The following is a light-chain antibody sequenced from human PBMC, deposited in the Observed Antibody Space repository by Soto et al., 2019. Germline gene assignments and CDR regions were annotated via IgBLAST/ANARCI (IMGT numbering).Light chain of an antibody. V-gene: IGKV3-20*01. CDR1: QSVSSYY. CDR3: QQCGSSPWT. Sequence: IVLTQSPGTLSLSPGERATLSCRARQSVSSYYLAWYQQKPGQAPRLLIYAASSRATGIPDRFSGGGSGTDFTLTISRLEPEDFAVYYCQQCGSSPWTFGQGTKVDIK. J-gene: IGKJ1*01. CDR2: AAS.